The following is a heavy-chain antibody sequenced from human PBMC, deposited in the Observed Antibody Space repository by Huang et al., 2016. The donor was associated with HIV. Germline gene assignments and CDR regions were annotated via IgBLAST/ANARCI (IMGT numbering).Heavy chain of an antibody. CDR1: GGSFNSYY. CDR3: ARDGARRLFDY. Sequence: QVQLQELCPGLMKPSATLSLTCTVSGGSFNSYYWSWIRQSTGKGLEWIGRIYTNGTTMYNPSLGGPVTLSVDTSKNSFSLKVKSVTAADTAIYYCARDGARRLFDYWGQGAPVTVSS. J-gene: IGHJ4*02. CDR2: IYTNGTT. V-gene: IGHV4-4*07. D-gene: IGHD1-1*01.